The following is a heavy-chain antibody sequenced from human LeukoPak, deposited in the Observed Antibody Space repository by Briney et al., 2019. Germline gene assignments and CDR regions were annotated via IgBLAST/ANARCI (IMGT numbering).Heavy chain of an antibody. CDR3: ARITLVHGMDV. CDR1: EFTFSSHW. V-gene: IGHV3-7*01. Sequence: GGSLRLSCAASEFTFSSHWVSWVRQAPGKGLQWVANINQVGSEKYYVGSVKGRFTISRDNAKNSLYLQMNSLRAEDTAVYYCARITLVHGMDVWGQGTTVAVSS. CDR2: INQVGSEK. J-gene: IGHJ6*02. D-gene: IGHD3-10*01.